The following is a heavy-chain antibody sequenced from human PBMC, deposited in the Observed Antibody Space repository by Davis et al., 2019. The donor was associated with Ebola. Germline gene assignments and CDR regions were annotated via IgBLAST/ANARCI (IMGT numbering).Heavy chain of an antibody. CDR3: ARNQSIAARRGGWEYYYYGMDV. D-gene: IGHD6-6*01. J-gene: IGHJ6*02. CDR2: ISSSRSYI. V-gene: IGHV3-21*01. CDR1: GFTFSSYS. Sequence: GGSLRPSCEASGFTFSSYSMNWVRQAPGKGLEWVSSISSSRSYIYYADSVKGRFTISRDNAKNSLYLQMNRLRAEDTAVYYCARNQSIAARRGGWEYYYYGMDVWGQGTTVTVSS.